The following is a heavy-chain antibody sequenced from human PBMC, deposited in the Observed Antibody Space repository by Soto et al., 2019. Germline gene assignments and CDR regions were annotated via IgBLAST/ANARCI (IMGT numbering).Heavy chain of an antibody. CDR2: ISGSGGGT. CDR3: AKDTYSGYDSDAFDI. CDR1: GFTFKNYA. D-gene: IGHD5-12*01. J-gene: IGHJ3*02. V-gene: IGHV3-23*01. Sequence: GGSLRLSCASSGFTFKNYAMIWVRQAPGKGLEWVSAISGSGGGTYYADSVKGRFTISRDNSKNTLYLQMNSLRAEDAAVYYCAKDTYSGYDSDAFDIWGQGTMVTVSS.